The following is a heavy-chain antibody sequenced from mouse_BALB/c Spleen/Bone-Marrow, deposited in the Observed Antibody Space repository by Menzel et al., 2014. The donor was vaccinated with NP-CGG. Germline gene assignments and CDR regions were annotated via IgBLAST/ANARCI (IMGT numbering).Heavy chain of an antibody. CDR3: ARKKSKLGFCFAY. Sequence: QVQLQQSGAELVRPGASVKLSCKASGYTFTSYWMNWVKQRPGQGIEWIGMIDPSDSETHYNQMFKDKATLTVDKSSSTAFIQLSSLTSEDAAVYYCARKKSKLGFCFAYWGQVTLVTVSA. D-gene: IGHD1-2*01. V-gene: IGHV1-61*01. CDR2: IDPSDSET. J-gene: IGHJ3*01. CDR1: GYTFTSYW.